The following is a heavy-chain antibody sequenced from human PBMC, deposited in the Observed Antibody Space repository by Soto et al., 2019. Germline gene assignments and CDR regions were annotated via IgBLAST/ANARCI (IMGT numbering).Heavy chain of an antibody. V-gene: IGHV4-34*01. CDR3: ARGPGILTGYYRGGWFDP. Sequence: KPSETLSLTCAVYGGSFSGYYWSWIRQPPGKGLEWIGEINHSGSTNYNPSLKSRVTISVDTSKNQFSLKLSSVSAADTAVYYCARGPGILTGYYRGGWFDPWGQGTLVTVTS. J-gene: IGHJ5*02. CDR1: GGSFSGYY. CDR2: INHSGST. D-gene: IGHD3-9*01.